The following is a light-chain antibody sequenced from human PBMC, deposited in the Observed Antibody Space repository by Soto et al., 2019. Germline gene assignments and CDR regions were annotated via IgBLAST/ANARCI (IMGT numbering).Light chain of an antibody. Sequence: QSALTQPPSASGSPGQSVTISCTGTSSDVGGYNYVSWYQQHPGKAPKLMISEVSKRPSGVPDRFSGSKSGNTASLTVSGLHAEDEADYYCSSFAGNNNLVFGGRTQLTVL. J-gene: IGLJ2*01. V-gene: IGLV2-8*01. CDR3: SSFAGNNNLV. CDR1: SSDVGGYNY. CDR2: EVS.